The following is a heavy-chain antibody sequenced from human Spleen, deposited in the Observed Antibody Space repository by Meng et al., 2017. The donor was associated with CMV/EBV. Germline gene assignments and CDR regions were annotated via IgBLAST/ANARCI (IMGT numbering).Heavy chain of an antibody. CDR2: ISSSSTNI. D-gene: IGHD6-13*01. Sequence: GESLKISCAASGFSFSSYSMNWVRQAPGKGLEWVSSISSSSTNIYYPDSVKGRFTISRDNVRNSLYLQMNSLRAEDTAIYFCARGISSYDYWGQGTLVTVSS. J-gene: IGHJ4*02. V-gene: IGHV3-21*01. CDR3: ARGISSYDY. CDR1: GFSFSSYS.